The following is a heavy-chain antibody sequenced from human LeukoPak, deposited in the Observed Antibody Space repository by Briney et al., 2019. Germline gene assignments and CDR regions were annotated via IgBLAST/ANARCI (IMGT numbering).Heavy chain of an antibody. Sequence: PGGSLRLSCAASGFTFSSYSMNWVRQAPGKGLEWVSSISSSSSYIYYADSVKGRLTISRDNAKNSLYLQTNSLRAEDTAVYYCARDSGGNDYWGQGTLVTVSS. CDR2: ISSSSSYI. J-gene: IGHJ4*02. D-gene: IGHD2-15*01. CDR1: GFTFSSYS. CDR3: ARDSGGNDY. V-gene: IGHV3-21*01.